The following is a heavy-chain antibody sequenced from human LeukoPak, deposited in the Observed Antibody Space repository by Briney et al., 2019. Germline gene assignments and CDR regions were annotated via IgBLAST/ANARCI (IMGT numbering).Heavy chain of an antibody. V-gene: IGHV4-30-4*01. J-gene: IGHJ5*02. D-gene: IGHD3-10*01. CDR2: IYYSGST. CDR1: GGSISSGDYY. CDR3: ARLYYYGANWFDP. Sequence: SQTLSLTCTVSGGSISSGDYYWSWIRQPPGKGLEWIGYIYYSGSTYYNPSLKSRVTISVDTSKTQFSLKLSSVTAADTALYYFARLYYYGANWFDPWGQGTLVTVSS.